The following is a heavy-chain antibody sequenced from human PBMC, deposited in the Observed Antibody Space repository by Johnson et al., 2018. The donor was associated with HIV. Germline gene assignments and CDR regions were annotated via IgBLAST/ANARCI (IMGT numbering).Heavy chain of an antibody. J-gene: IGHJ3*01. CDR3: ATDYNFWSGRPDSFDV. CDR2: IYSGGST. CDR1: GFTV. V-gene: IGHV3-66*02. Sequence: VQLVESGGGLIQPGGSLRLSCVASGFTVRKGLEWVSVIYSGGSTYYADSVKGRFTISRDNSKNTLYLQMDSLRAEDMGVYYCATDYNFWSGRPDSFDVWGQGTVVTVSS. D-gene: IGHD3-3*01.